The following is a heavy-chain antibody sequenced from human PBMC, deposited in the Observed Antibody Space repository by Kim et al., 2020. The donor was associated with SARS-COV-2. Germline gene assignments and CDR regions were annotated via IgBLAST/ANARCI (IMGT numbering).Heavy chain of an antibody. CDR2: ISSSTSHI. V-gene: IGHV3-48*02. CDR3: ARDDGAYARFSGMDV. CDR1: GFMFIPSC. Sequence: GGSLRLSCGGSGFMFIPSCLPFVRQAPGKGLEWLSYISSSTSHIYYANSVRARFTISRDNAKNSVYLQMNSLRDEDTAVYYCARDDGAYARFSGMDVWGQGTTVSVSS. D-gene: IGHD4-17*01. J-gene: IGHJ6*02.